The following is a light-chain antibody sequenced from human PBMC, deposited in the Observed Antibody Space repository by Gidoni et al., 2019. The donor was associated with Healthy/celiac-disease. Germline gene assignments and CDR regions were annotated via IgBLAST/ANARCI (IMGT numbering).Light chain of an antibody. J-gene: IGLJ2*01. Sequence: QSVLTQPPSVSGAPGQRVTIPCTGSSSNIGAGYDVPWYQQLPGTAPKLLIYGNSNRPSGSPDRFSGSKSGTSASLAITGLQAEDEADYYCQSYDSSLSGWVFGGGTKLTVL. CDR3: QSYDSSLSGWV. V-gene: IGLV1-40*01. CDR2: GNS. CDR1: SSNIGAGYD.